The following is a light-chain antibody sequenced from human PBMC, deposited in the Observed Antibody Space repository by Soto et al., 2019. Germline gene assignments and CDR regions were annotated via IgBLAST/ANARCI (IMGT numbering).Light chain of an antibody. CDR1: QSVSSSY. CDR2: GAS. J-gene: IGKJ1*01. Sequence: EIVLTQSPGTLSLSPGERATLSCRASQSVSSSYLAWYQQKPGQAPRLLIYGASSRATGIPDRFSGSGSGTDFTLTISRLEPEECAVYYCQQYGSSPAGTFGQGTQVDIK. CDR3: QQYGSSPAGT. V-gene: IGKV3-20*01.